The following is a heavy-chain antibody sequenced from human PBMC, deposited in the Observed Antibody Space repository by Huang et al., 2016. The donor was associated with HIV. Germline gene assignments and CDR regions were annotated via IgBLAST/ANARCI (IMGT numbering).Heavy chain of an antibody. D-gene: IGHD5-12*01. CDR1: RFTFSNYA. J-gene: IGHJ6*03. Sequence: QVQLVESGGGVVQPGRSLRLSCAASRFTFSNYAMHWVRQAPGKGRGWGSVISYDGSNKYYADSVKGRFTISRDNSKNTLYLQMNSLRAEDTAVYYCARDLWLRDLYYYYYMDVWGKGTTVTVSS. V-gene: IGHV3-30-3*01. CDR2: ISYDGSNK. CDR3: ARDLWLRDLYYYYYMDV.